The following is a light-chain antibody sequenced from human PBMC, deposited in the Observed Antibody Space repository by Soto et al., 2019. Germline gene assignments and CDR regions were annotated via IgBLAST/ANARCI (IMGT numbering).Light chain of an antibody. CDR1: QSVSSSY. Sequence: EIVLTQSPGTLSLSPGERATLSCRASQSVSSSYLAWYQQKPGQAPRFLIYSASSRATGIPDRFSGSGSGTDCTLTISRLEPEDFAVYYCQLYSRSPRQITFGQGTRLEIK. J-gene: IGKJ5*01. CDR2: SAS. V-gene: IGKV3-20*01. CDR3: QLYSRSPRQIT.